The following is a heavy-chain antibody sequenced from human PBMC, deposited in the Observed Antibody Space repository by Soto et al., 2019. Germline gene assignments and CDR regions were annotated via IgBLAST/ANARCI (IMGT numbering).Heavy chain of an antibody. V-gene: IGHV3-30*18. Sequence: QVQLVESGGGVVQPGRSLRLSCAASGFTFSSYGMHWVRQAPGKGLEWVAVISYDGSNKYYADSVKGRFTISRDNSKNTLYLQMNSLRAEDTAVYYCAKDHGSGYPGIDYWGQGTLVTVSS. CDR3: AKDHGSGYPGIDY. D-gene: IGHD3-22*01. J-gene: IGHJ4*02. CDR2: ISYDGSNK. CDR1: GFTFSSYG.